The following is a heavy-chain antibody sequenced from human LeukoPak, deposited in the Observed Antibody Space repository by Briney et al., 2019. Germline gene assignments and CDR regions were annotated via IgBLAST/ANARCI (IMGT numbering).Heavy chain of an antibody. D-gene: IGHD2-8*01. CDR2: IYYSGST. V-gene: IGHV4-39*01. Sequence: SETLSLTRTVSGGSISSSSYYWGWIRQPPGKGLEWIVSIYYSGSTYYNPSLKSRVTISVDTSKNQFSLKLSSVTAADTAVYYCARQPSDEALGVYYYGMDVWGQGTTVTVSS. CDR3: ARQPSDEALGVYYYGMDV. J-gene: IGHJ6*02. CDR1: GGSISSSSYY.